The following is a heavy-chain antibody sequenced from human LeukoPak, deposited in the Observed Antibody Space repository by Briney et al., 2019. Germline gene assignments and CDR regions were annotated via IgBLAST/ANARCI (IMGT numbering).Heavy chain of an antibody. CDR1: GASVTGTY. V-gene: IGHV4-59*08. Sequence: PSETLSLTCSVSGASVTGTYWSWVRQTPGKGLEWIAYTYYGWTTEYNPSLKSRATISVDTSKNHFSLDLRSVTAADTAVYFCARLGLYDGYTHDSWGQGTLVTVSS. J-gene: IGHJ1*01. CDR2: TYYGWTT. D-gene: IGHD5-24*01. CDR3: ARLGLYDGYTHDS.